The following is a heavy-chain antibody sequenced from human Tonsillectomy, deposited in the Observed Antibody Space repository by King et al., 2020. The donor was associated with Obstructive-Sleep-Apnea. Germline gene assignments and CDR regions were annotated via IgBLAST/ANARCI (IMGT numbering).Heavy chain of an antibody. D-gene: IGHD4-23*01. Sequence: QLQESGPGLVKASETLSLTCTVSGGSISSSSYYWGWIRQPPGKRLEWIGRIYYSGSTHYNPSLKSRVTKSVDTAKNQFSLKLSSVTAADTAVYYCARRSVAGLDYWGQGTLVTVSS. J-gene: IGHJ4*02. CDR2: IYYSGST. CDR1: GGSISSSSYY. V-gene: IGHV4-39*01. CDR3: ARRSVAGLDY.